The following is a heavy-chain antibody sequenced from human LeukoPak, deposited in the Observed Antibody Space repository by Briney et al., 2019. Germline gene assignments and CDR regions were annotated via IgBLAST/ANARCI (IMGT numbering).Heavy chain of an antibody. D-gene: IGHD3-22*01. CDR3: ATALTYYYDSSGYPRYFDY. Sequence: GASVKVSCKVSGYTLTELSMHWVRQAPGKGLEWMGGFDPEDGETIYAQKFQGRVIMTEDTSTDTAYMELSSLRSEDTAVYYCATALTYYYDSSGYPRYFDYWGQGTLVTVPS. CDR2: FDPEDGET. CDR1: GYTLTELS. V-gene: IGHV1-24*01. J-gene: IGHJ4*02.